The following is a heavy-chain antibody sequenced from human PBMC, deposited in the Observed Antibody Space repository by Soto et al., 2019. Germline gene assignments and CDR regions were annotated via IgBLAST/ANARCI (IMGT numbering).Heavy chain of an antibody. J-gene: IGHJ4*02. CDR1: GFTFSTYA. V-gene: IGHV3-30-3*01. CDR3: ARAAFLYSRVAYYDH. CDR2: ISYTGANQ. Sequence: QVRLVESGGGAVQPGDSLRLSCDASGFTFSTYALHWVRQAPGKGLEWVAFISYTGANQYYADSVKGRFTVSRDNSKNIASLQITSLKPEDSAVYYCARAAFLYSRVAYYDHRGQVALVSVSS. D-gene: IGHD4-4*01.